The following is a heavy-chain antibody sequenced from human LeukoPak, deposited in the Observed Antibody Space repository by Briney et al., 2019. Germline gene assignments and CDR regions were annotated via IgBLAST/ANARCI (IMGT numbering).Heavy chain of an antibody. J-gene: IGHJ4*02. CDR1: GFTVSSNY. D-gene: IGHD3-22*01. V-gene: IGHV4-34*01. CDR2: VNHSGST. Sequence: GSLRLSCAASGFTVSSNYMSWIRQPPGKGLEWIGEVNHSGSTNYNPSLKSRVTISVDTSKNQFSLKLSSVTAADTAVYYCARVMRYYDSSRFLDYWGQGTLVTVSS. CDR3: ARVMRYYDSSRFLDY.